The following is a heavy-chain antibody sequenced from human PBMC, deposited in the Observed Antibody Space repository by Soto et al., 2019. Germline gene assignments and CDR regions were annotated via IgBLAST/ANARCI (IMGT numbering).Heavy chain of an antibody. Sequence: GGSLRLSCAASGFTFSSYAMSWVRQAPGKGLEWVSAISGSGGSTYYADSVKGRFTNSRDNSKNTLYLQMNSLRAEDTAVYYCAKELIAVAVTGIYYGMDVWGQGTTVTVSS. J-gene: IGHJ6*02. D-gene: IGHD6-19*01. CDR3: AKELIAVAVTGIYYGMDV. CDR1: GFTFSSYA. V-gene: IGHV3-23*01. CDR2: ISGSGGST.